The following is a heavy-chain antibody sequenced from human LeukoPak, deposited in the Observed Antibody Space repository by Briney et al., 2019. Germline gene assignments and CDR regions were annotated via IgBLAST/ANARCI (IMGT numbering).Heavy chain of an antibody. CDR2: ISSSSSYI. D-gene: IGHD2-15*01. CDR3: ARYCSGGSCYSQYYYMDV. CDR1: GFTFSSYS. J-gene: IGHJ6*03. V-gene: IGHV3-21*01. Sequence: GGSLRLSCAASGFTFSSYSMNWVRQAPGKGLGWVSSISSSSSYIYYADSVKGRFTISRDNAKNSLYLQMNSLRAEDTAVYYCARYCSGGSCYSQYYYMDVWGKGTTVTVSS.